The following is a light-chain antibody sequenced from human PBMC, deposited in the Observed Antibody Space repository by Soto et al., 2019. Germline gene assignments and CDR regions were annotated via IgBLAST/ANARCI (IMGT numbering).Light chain of an antibody. J-gene: IGLJ1*01. CDR3: GSYPSTDSPFV. Sequence: QSALAQPSSVSGSPGQSITISCTGTSTDVGGYNYVSWYQHHPGKGPKLIIYEVSNRPSGVSDRFSGSKSGNKASLIISNLEAEDESDYYCGSYPSTDSPFVLGTGTKVTVL. CDR2: EVS. CDR1: STDVGGYNY. V-gene: IGLV2-14*01.